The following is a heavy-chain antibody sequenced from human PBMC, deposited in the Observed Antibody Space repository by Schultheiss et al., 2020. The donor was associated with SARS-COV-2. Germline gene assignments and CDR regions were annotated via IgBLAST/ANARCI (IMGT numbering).Heavy chain of an antibody. CDR2: IYYSGST. J-gene: IGHJ4*02. V-gene: IGHV4-59*12. D-gene: IGHD3-10*01. CDR3: ARVQNYYGSGSHEDY. Sequence: SETLSLTCAVYGGSFSGYYWSWIRQPPGKGLEWIGYIYYSGSTNYNPSLKSRVTISVDTSKNQFSLKLSSVTAADTAVYYCARVQNYYGSGSHEDYWGQGTLVTVSS. CDR1: GGSFSGYY.